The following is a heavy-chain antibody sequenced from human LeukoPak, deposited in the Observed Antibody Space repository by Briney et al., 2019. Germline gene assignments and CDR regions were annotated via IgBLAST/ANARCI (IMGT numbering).Heavy chain of an antibody. CDR1: GYSISSGYY. CDR2: IYHTGST. CDR3: ASGGTAVVMALTYYFDT. D-gene: IGHD3-22*01. J-gene: IGHJ4*02. V-gene: IGHV4-38-2*01. Sequence: SETLSLTCAVSGYSISSGYYWGWIRQPPGKGLEWIGRIYHTGSTYYNPSLQSRVTISLDSHKNQFSLKLTSVTAADTAVYYCASGGTAVVMALTYYFDTWGQGTPVTVSS.